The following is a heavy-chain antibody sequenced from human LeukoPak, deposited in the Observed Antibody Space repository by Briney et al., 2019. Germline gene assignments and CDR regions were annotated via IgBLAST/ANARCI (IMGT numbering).Heavy chain of an antibody. CDR2: IYYSGST. CDR3: ARGRWLAGGFYFDY. V-gene: IGHV4-59*08. Sequence: PSETLSLTCTVSGGSISSYYLSWIRQPPGKGLEWIGYIYYSGSTNYNPSLKSRVTISVDTSKNQFSLKLSSVTAADTAVYYCARGRWLAGGFYFDYWGQGTLVTVSS. D-gene: IGHD6-19*01. CDR1: GGSISSYY. J-gene: IGHJ4*02.